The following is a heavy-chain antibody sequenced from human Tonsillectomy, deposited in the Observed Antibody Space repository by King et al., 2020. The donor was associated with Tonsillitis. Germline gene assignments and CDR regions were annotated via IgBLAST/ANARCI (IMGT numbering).Heavy chain of an antibody. D-gene: IGHD7-27*01. CDR2: IYWDDEK. Sequence: LTLKESGQALVKPTQTLTLTCTFSGFSLSSGVAVGWIRQHPGKALQWLALIYWDDEKRYSPSLKSRLTITKDTSKNQVVLIMTNMDPEDTATYYCARTGDPWFDLWGQGTLVTVSS. J-gene: IGHJ5*02. CDR1: GFSLSSGVA. CDR3: ARTGDPWFDL. V-gene: IGHV2-5*02.